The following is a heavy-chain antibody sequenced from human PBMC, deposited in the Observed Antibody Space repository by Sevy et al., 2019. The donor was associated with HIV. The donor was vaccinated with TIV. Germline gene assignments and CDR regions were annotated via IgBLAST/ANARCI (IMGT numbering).Heavy chain of an antibody. CDR1: RYTLTELS. V-gene: IGHV1-24*01. D-gene: IGHD6-13*01. CDR2: FDPEDGET. Sequence: ASVKVSCKVSRYTLTELSMHWVRQAPGKGLEWMGGFDPEDGETIYAQKFQGRVTMTEDTSTDTAYMELSSLRSEDTAVYYCATGAAAGNYYYYGMDVWGQGTTVTVSS. CDR3: ATGAAAGNYYYYGMDV. J-gene: IGHJ6*02.